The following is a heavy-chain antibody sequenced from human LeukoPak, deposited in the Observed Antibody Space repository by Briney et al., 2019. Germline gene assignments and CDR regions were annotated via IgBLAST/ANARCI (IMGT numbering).Heavy chain of an antibody. V-gene: IGHV4-34*01. CDR1: GGSFTGYY. CDR3: ARAKHQLVDDAFDI. Sequence: PSETLSLTCAVYGGSFTGYYWSWIRQPPGKWLEWIGEINHSGSTNYNPSLKSRVTISVDTSKNLFSMKLSSVTAADTAVYYCARAKHQLVDDAFDIWGQGTMVTVSS. D-gene: IGHD6-13*01. CDR2: INHSGST. J-gene: IGHJ3*02.